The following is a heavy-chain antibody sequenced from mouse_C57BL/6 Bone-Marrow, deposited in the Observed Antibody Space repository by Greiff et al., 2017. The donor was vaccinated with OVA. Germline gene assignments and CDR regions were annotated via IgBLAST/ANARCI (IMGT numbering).Heavy chain of an antibody. CDR3: AREAPYYYGSSCYAMDY. V-gene: IGHV1-69*01. Sequence: VQLQQPGAELVMPGASVKLSCKASGYTFTSYWMHWVKHRPGQGLEWIGEIDPSDSYTNYNQKFKGKSTLTVYKSSSTAYMQLSSLTSDDSAVYYCAREAPYYYGSSCYAMDYWGQGTSVTVSS. J-gene: IGHJ4*01. CDR2: IDPSDSYT. CDR1: GYTFTSYW. D-gene: IGHD1-1*01.